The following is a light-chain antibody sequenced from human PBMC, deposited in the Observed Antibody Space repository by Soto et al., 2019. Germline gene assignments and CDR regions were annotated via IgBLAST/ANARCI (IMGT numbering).Light chain of an antibody. Sequence: DIQLTQAPSTLPASVGDRVTITCRASQSISSWLAWYQQKPGKAPKLLIYAASRLQSGVPSRCSGSRSGTDFTLTSSRLHHAYVATYYYQHANRFPLTFGQGTRLEIK. CDR2: AAS. CDR3: QHANRFPLT. CDR1: QSISSW. V-gene: IGKV1-12*01. J-gene: IGKJ5*01.